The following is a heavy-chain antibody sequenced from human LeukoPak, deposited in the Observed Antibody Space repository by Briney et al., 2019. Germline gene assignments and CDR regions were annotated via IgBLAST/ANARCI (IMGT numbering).Heavy chain of an antibody. J-gene: IGHJ4*02. Sequence: SGPTLVNPTQTLTLTCTFSGFSLITNGVGVGWIRQPPGEALEWLALIYWDDDKRYSPSPRNRLTITKDTSKNQVVLTLTNMDPVDTATYYCAHRREYSSAWYWANFDYWGQGTLVTVSS. D-gene: IGHD6-13*01. CDR2: IYWDDDK. CDR1: GFSLITNGVG. V-gene: IGHV2-5*02. CDR3: AHRREYSSAWYWANFDY.